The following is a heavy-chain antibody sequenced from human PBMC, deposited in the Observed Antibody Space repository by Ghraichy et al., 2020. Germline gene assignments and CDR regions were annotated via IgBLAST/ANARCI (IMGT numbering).Heavy chain of an antibody. CDR1: GYTFASFY. J-gene: IGHJ4*01. D-gene: IGHD3-3*01. CDR3: ARSPRVYDIWSGYYSYFDF. Sequence: ASVKVSCKASGYTFASFYIHWVRQAPGQGLEWMGISSPSRGTTTYAQNFQGRVTLTTDTPTSTSYMELTSLRYEDTAVYFCARSPRVYDIWSGYYSYFDFWGRGTLVTVSS. CDR2: SSPSRGTT. V-gene: IGHV1-46*01.